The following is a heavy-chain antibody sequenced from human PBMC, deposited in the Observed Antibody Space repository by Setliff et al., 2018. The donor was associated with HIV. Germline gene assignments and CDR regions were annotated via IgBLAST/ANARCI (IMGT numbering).Heavy chain of an antibody. J-gene: IGHJ4*02. V-gene: IGHV1-46*01. CDR1: GYTFTSCF. CDR2: INPSDGSA. D-gene: IGHD6-13*01. Sequence: ASVKVSCKASGYTFTSCFLHWVRQAPGQGLEYMGIINPSDGSADYVEKFQDRVTITRDTSTSTVYMEMSSPRSEDTAIYYCAKEYHTAATGTRVANYFDYWGQGTLVTVSS. CDR3: AKEYHTAATGTRVANYFDY.